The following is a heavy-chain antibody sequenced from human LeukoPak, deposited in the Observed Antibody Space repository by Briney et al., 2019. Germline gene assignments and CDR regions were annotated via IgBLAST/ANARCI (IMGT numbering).Heavy chain of an antibody. CDR3: ARDLIVGAPNHAFDI. D-gene: IGHD1-26*01. J-gene: IGHJ3*02. V-gene: IGHV3-21*01. CDR1: GFTFSSYS. Sequence: GGSLRLSCAASGFTFSSYSMNWVRQAPGKGLEWVSSISSSSSYIYYADSVKGRFTISRDNAKNSLYLQMNSLRAEDTAVYYCARDLIVGAPNHAFDIWGQGTVVAVSS. CDR2: ISSSSSYI.